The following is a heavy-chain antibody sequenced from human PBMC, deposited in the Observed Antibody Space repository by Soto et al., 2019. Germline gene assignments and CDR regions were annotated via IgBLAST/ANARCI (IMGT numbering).Heavy chain of an antibody. V-gene: IGHV3-15*01. J-gene: IGHJ3*02. D-gene: IGHD3-16*01. CDR1: GFTFNNAW. Sequence: VQLVESGGGLVRPGGSLRLSCAASGFTFNNAWMSWVRQAPGKGLEWVGRIKSETDGGTTDYAAPVKDRFSVSRYDSQNTLYLQMNSLQTEDTALYYCTSLRQDSFDIWGQGTVVTVSS. CDR3: TSLRQDSFDI. CDR2: IKSETDGGTT.